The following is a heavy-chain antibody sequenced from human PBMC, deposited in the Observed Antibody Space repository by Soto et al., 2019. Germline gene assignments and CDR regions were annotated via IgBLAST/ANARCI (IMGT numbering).Heavy chain of an antibody. V-gene: IGHV1-2*04. Sequence: ASVKVSCKASGYTLNGYYIHWVRQAPGQGLEWMGWINPHSGGANYAQNFQGWVTMTRDTSSSTAYIELTRLRSDDTALYYCAVATTGNNWFDPWGQGTLVTVSS. CDR2: INPHSGGA. CDR3: AVATTGNNWFDP. CDR1: GYTLNGYY. D-gene: IGHD1-1*01. J-gene: IGHJ5*02.